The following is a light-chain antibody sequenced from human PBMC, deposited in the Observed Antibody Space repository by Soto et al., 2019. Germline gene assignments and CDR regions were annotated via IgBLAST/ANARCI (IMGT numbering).Light chain of an antibody. V-gene: IGLV2-14*01. J-gene: IGLJ1*01. CDR3: SSFTSSNTLDV. CDR1: SSDIGDYNY. Sequence: QSVLTQPASVSGSPGQSITISCTGTSSDIGDYNYVSWYQQHPGKAPKLMIYEVSNRPSGVSNRFSGSKSGNTASLTISGLQAEDEADYYCSSFTSSNTLDVFGTGTQLTVL. CDR2: EVS.